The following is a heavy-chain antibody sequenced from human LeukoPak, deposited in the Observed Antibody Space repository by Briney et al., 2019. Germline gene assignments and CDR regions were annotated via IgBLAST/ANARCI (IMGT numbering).Heavy chain of an antibody. J-gene: IGHJ4*02. V-gene: IGHV3-23*01. Sequence: HPGASLRLSCAASGFTFSSYAMSWVRQAPGKGLEWASAISGSGGSTYYADSVKGRFTISRDNSKNTLYLQMNSLRAEDTAVYYCAKDVGATRFDYWGQGTLVTVSS. CDR2: ISGSGGST. D-gene: IGHD1-26*01. CDR1: GFTFSSYA. CDR3: AKDVGATRFDY.